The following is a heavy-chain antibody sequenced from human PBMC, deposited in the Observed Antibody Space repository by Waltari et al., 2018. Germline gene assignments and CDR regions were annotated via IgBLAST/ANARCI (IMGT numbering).Heavy chain of an antibody. CDR1: GFTFSGSG. V-gene: IGHV3-48*03. J-gene: IGHJ4*02. CDR3: ARRFDS. CDR2: ISGSGTTR. Sequence: EVQLVESGGGLVQPGGSLGLSCAASGFTFSGSGMTWVLQAPGKGLEGISYISGSGTTRYYADSVKGRFTIARDDADNSLYLQMNSLRSEDTALYYCARRFDSWGQGTRVTVSS.